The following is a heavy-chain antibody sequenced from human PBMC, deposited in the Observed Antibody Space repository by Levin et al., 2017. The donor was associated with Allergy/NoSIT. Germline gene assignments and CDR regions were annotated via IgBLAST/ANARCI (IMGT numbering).Heavy chain of an antibody. CDR2: IYSGGST. J-gene: IGHJ4*02. Sequence: PGGSLRLSCAASGFTVSSNYMSWVRQAPGKGLEWVSVIYSGGSTYYADSVKGRFTISRDNSKNTLYLQMNSLRAEDTAVYYCARVGWYYYDSSGYPQVDYWGQGTLVTVSS. CDR1: GFTVSSNY. D-gene: IGHD3-22*01. CDR3: ARVGWYYYDSSGYPQVDY. V-gene: IGHV3-53*01.